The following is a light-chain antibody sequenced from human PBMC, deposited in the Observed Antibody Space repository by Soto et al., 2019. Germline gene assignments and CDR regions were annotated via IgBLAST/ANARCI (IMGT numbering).Light chain of an antibody. V-gene: IGKV3-20*01. CDR1: QSVSSSY. Sequence: ETVLTQSPGTLSLSPGEGATLSCRASQSVSSSYLAWYQQKPGQAPRLLIYGASRRATGIPDRFSGSGSGTDFTLTISRLEPEDFAVYYCQQYFTSRGWTFGQGTKVEIK. J-gene: IGKJ1*01. CDR3: QQYFTSRGWT. CDR2: GAS.